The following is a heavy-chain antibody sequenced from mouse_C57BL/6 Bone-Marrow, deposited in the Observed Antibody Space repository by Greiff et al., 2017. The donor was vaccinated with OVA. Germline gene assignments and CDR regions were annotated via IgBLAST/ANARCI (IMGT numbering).Heavy chain of an antibody. Sequence: EVHLVESGGDLVKPGGSLKLSCAASGFTFSSYGMSWVRQTPDKRLEWVATISSGGSYTYHPDSVKGRFTISRDNAKNTLYLQMSSLKSEDTAMYYCARRGRNLYYYAMDYWGQGTSVTVSS. CDR3: ARRGRNLYYYAMDY. V-gene: IGHV5-6*01. CDR1: GFTFSSYG. CDR2: ISSGGSYT. J-gene: IGHJ4*01.